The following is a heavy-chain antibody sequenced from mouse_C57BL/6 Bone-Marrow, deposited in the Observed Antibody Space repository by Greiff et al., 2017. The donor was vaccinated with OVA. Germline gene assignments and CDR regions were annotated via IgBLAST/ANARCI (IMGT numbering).Heavy chain of an antibody. J-gene: IGHJ4*01. D-gene: IGHD1-1*01. CDR2: IRSKSNNYAT. Sequence: EVQLQESGGGLVQPKGSLKLSCAASGFSFNTYAMNWVRQAPGKGLEWVARIRSKSNNYATYYADSVKDRFTISRDDSESMLYLQMNNLKTEDTAMYYCVRQGITTVSMDYWGQGTSVTVSS. CDR3: VRQGITTVSMDY. V-gene: IGHV10-1*01. CDR1: GFSFNTYA.